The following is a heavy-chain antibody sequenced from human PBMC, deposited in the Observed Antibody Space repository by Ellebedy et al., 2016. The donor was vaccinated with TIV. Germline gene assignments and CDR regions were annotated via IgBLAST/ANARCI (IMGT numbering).Heavy chain of an antibody. D-gene: IGHD3-10*01. CDR2: ISAYTGET. J-gene: IGHJ4*02. CDR1: GYTFSDYG. V-gene: IGHV1-18*04. Sequence: ASVKVSCKASGYTFSDYGISWVRQAPGQGLEWMAWISAYTGETDFARKFQGRVTVTTDTSTSTAYMELRRLTSDDTAVYYCARDMVQGMVARYLWFDYWGQGTLVTVSS. CDR3: ARDMVQGMVARYLWFDY.